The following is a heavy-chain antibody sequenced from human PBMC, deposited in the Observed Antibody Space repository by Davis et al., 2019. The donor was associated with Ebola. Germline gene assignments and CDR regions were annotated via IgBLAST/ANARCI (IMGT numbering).Heavy chain of an antibody. CDR3: AREAGTKEFDY. V-gene: IGHV4-59*01. CDR1: GGSISSYY. CDR2: IYYSGST. D-gene: IGHD1-7*01. J-gene: IGHJ4*02. Sequence: GSLRLSCTVSGGSISSYYWSWIRQPPGKGLEWIGYIYYSGSTNYNPSLKSRVTISVDTSKNQFSLKLSSVTAADTAVYYCAREAGTKEFDYWGQGTLVTVSS.